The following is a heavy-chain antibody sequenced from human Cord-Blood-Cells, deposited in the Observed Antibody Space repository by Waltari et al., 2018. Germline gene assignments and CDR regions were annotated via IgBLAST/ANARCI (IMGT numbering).Heavy chain of an antibody. CDR2: INHSGST. J-gene: IGHJ4*02. CDR1: GGSFSGYY. CDR3: ARGGCSSTSCYYFDY. D-gene: IGHD2-2*01. V-gene: IGHV4-34*01. Sequence: QVQLQQWGAELLKPSETLSLTCAVYGGSFSGYYWSWIRQPPGKGLEWIGEINHSGSTNYNPSLKSRVTISVDTSKNQFSLKLSSVTAADTAVYYCARGGCSSTSCYYFDYWGQGTLVTVSS.